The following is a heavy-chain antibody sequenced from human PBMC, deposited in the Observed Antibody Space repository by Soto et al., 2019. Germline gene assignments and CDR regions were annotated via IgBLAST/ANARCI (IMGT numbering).Heavy chain of an antibody. CDR1: GYTFTSCG. CDR2: ISAYNGNT. J-gene: IGHJ5*02. V-gene: IGHV1-18*01. D-gene: IGHD2-2*01. CDR3: ARVPAAIPFWFDP. Sequence: ASVEVSCKASGYTFTSCGSSWVRQAPGQGLEWMGWISAYNGNTNYAQKLQGRVTMTTDTSTSTAYMELRSLRSDDTAVYYCARVPAAIPFWFDPWGQGTLVTVSS.